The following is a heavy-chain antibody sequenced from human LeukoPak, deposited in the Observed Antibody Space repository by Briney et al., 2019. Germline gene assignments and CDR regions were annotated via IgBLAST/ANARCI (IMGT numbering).Heavy chain of an antibody. V-gene: IGHV3-30*03. CDR3: ASSIAAAGTFWFDP. CDR2: ISYDGSNK. J-gene: IGHJ5*02. Sequence: GGSLRLSCAASGFTFSSYGMHWVRQAPGKGLEWVAVISYDGSNKYYADSVKGRFTISRDNSRNTLYLQMNSLRAEGTAVYYCASSIAAAGTFWFDPWGQGTLVTVSS. D-gene: IGHD6-13*01. CDR1: GFTFSSYG.